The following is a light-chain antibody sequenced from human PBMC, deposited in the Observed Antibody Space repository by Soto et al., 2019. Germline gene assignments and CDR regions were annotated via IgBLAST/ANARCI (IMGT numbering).Light chain of an antibody. V-gene: IGKV3-15*01. CDR2: GAS. Sequence: ETFMTQSPATLSVSPFETATLSFRASQSVSSDLAWYHQKPGQAPRLLVYGASTRATGIPARFSGSGAGTDFTLTITSLQSEDFGVYFCQQYKDWPTTFGQGTKVDIK. J-gene: IGKJ1*01. CDR1: QSVSSD. CDR3: QQYKDWPTT.